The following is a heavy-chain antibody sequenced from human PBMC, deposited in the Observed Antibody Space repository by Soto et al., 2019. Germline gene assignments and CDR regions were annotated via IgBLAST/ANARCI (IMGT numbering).Heavy chain of an antibody. V-gene: IGHV4-39*01. Sequence: PSETLSLTCTVSGGSISSSSYYWGWIRQPPGKGLEWIGSIYYSGSTYYNPSLKSRVTISVDTSKNQFSLKLSSVTAADTAVYYCARSMVRGSDAFDIWGQGTMVTVSS. CDR2: IYYSGST. CDR3: ARSMVRGSDAFDI. CDR1: GGSISSSSYY. D-gene: IGHD3-10*01. J-gene: IGHJ3*02.